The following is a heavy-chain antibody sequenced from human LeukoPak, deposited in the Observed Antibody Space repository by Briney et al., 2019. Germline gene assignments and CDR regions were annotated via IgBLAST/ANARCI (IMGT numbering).Heavy chain of an antibody. V-gene: IGHV3-23*01. CDR3: ARGTTDLDY. CDR1: GFTFSTNA. Sequence: GGSLTLSCAASGFTFSTNAMNWVRQAPGKGLEWVSTLSASGRSTFYADSVRGRFTISRDSAKNSLYLQMNSLRAEDTAVYFCARGTTDLDYWGQGTLVTVSS. CDR2: LSASGRST. D-gene: IGHD1-1*01. J-gene: IGHJ4*02.